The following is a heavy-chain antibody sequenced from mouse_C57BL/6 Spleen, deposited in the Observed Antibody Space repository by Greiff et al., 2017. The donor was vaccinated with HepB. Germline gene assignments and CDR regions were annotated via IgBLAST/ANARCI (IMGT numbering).Heavy chain of an antibody. CDR3: ARWGTGYGDN. CDR1: GYAFTNYL. V-gene: IGHV1-54*01. Sequence: VMLVESGAELVRPGTSVKVSCKASGYAFTNYLIEWVKQRPGQGLEWIGVINPGSGGTNYNEKFKGKATLTADKSSSTAYMQLSSLTSEDSAVYFCARWGTGYGDNWGQGTLVTVSA. D-gene: IGHD2-2*01. CDR2: INPGSGGT. J-gene: IGHJ3*01.